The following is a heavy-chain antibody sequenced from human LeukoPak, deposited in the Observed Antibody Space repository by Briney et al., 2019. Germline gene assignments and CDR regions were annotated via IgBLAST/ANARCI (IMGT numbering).Heavy chain of an antibody. CDR2: ISASGDRT. CDR1: GFTFSNYA. D-gene: IGHD3-22*01. V-gene: IGHV3-23*01. J-gene: IGHJ4*02. CDR3: AKDYYGRSCLYYHFDY. Sequence: GGSLRLSCAASGFTFSNYAVSWVRQAPGKGPEWVSTISASGDRTFYADSVKGRFTISRDNSKSTLYLQMDSLRAEDTAVYPCAKDYYGRSCLYYHFDYWGQGTLVTVSS.